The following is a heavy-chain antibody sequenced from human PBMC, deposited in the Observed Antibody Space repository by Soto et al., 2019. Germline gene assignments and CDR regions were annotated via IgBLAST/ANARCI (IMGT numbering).Heavy chain of an antibody. CDR1: GAPISSNSW. J-gene: IGHJ4*02. Sequence: SETLSLTCAVSGAPISSNSWWSWVRQPPGKGLEWIGEIYHTGSTHYNPSLKSRVTISVDNSKNQLSLRLTSVTAADTAIYYCGRAGATWAVAPLLWGKGTPVTVSS. D-gene: IGHD1-26*01. CDR3: GRAGATWAVAPLL. V-gene: IGHV4-4*02. CDR2: IYHTGST.